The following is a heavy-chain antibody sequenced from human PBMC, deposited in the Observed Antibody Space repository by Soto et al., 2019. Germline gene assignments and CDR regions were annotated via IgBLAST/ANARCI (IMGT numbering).Heavy chain of an antibody. CDR3: ARVVLYESGRWLRYMDV. CDR1: GGSISSYY. J-gene: IGHJ6*03. V-gene: IGHV4-59*01. D-gene: IGHD5-12*01. CDR2: IYYSGST. Sequence: PSETLSLTCTVSGGSISSYYWSWIRQPPGKGLEWIGYIYYSGSTNYNPSLKSRVTISVDTSKNQFSLKLSSVTAADTAVYYCARVVLYESGRWLRYMDVRGKGTSVTVSS.